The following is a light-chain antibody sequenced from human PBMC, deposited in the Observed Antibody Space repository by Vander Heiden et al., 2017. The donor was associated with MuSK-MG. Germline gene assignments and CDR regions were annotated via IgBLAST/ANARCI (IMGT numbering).Light chain of an antibody. CDR2: SNN. V-gene: IGLV1-44*01. CDR1: SSNIGSNT. Sequence: QSVLTQPRSASGTPGQRVTISCSGSSSNIGSNTVNWYQQLPGTAPKLLIHSNNQRPSGVPDRFSGSKSGTSASLAISGLQSEEEADYYCAAWDDSLDDYVFGTGTKVTVL. CDR3: AAWDDSLDDYV. J-gene: IGLJ1*01.